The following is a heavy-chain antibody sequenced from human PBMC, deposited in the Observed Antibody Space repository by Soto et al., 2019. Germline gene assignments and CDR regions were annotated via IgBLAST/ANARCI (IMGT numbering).Heavy chain of an antibody. CDR1: GGSISSGGYY. Sequence: SETPSLTCTVSGGSISSGGYYLRWIRQHPGKGLEWIWYIYYSGSTYYNPSLKSRVTISVDTSKNQFSLKLSSVTAADTAVYYCARRGGQYCSSTSCYRGVFDPWGQGTLVTVSS. CDR3: ARRGGQYCSSTSCYRGVFDP. J-gene: IGHJ5*02. V-gene: IGHV4-31*03. D-gene: IGHD2-2*01. CDR2: IYYSGST.